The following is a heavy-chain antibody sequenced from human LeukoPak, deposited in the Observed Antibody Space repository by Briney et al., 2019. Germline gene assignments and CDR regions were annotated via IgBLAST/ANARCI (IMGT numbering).Heavy chain of an antibody. V-gene: IGHV3-33*06. CDR3: AKQPFRTYYYGSGSYSPPDY. CDR1: GFTFSSYG. J-gene: IGHJ4*02. Sequence: PGRSLRLSCAASGFTFSSYGMHWVRQAPGKGLEWVAVIWYDGSNKYYADSVKGRFTISRVNSKKTLYLQMNSLRAEDTAVYYCAKQPFRTYYYGSGSYSPPDYWGQGTLVTVSS. CDR2: IWYDGSNK. D-gene: IGHD3-10*01.